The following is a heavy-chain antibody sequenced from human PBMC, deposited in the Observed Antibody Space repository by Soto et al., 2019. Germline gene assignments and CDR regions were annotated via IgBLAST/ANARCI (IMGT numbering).Heavy chain of an antibody. Sequence: EVQLVESGGGLVKPGGSLRLSCAASGFTFSSYSMNWVRQAPGKGLEWVSSISSSSSYIYYADSVKGRFTISSDNAKNSLYLQMNSLRAEDTAVDYCARLARFLEWLLSDGGYDAFDIWGQGTMVTVSS. CDR3: ARLARFLEWLLSDGGYDAFDI. D-gene: IGHD3-3*01. J-gene: IGHJ3*02. CDR1: GFTFSSYS. V-gene: IGHV3-21*01. CDR2: ISSSSSYI.